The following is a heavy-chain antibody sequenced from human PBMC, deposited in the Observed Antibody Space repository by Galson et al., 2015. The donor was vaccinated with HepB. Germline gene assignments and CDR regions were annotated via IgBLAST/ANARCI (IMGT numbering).Heavy chain of an antibody. CDR3: ARADIAVPTSSLWY. J-gene: IGHJ4*02. CDR2: ISSSGTTT. V-gene: IGHV3-11*01. Sequence: SLRLSCATSGFSFTGNYMSWLRQAPGKGLEWISYISSSGTTTYYADSVKGRFTISRENAKKSVYLQMRGLRAEDTAVYYCARADIAVPTSSLWYWGQGTLVTVSS. CDR1: GFSFTGNY. D-gene: IGHD2-15*01.